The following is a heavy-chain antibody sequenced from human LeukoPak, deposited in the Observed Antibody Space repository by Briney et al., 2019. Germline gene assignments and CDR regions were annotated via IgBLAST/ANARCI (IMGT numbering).Heavy chain of an antibody. V-gene: IGHV1-8*01. J-gene: IGHJ4*02. CDR2: MNPNSGNT. D-gene: IGHD3-10*01. Sequence: ASVTVSCKASGYTFTSYDINWVRQAPGQGLEWMGWMNPNSGNTGYAQKFQGRVTMTRNTSISTAYMELSSLRSEDTAVYYCARVITMVRGVTEFDYWGQGTLVTVSS. CDR3: ARVITMVRGVTEFDY. CDR1: GYTFTSYD.